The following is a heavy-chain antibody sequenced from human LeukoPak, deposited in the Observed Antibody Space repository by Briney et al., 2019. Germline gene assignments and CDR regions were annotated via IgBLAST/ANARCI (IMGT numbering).Heavy chain of an antibody. D-gene: IGHD6-19*01. V-gene: IGHV1-69*05. CDR1: GGTFSSYA. CDR2: IIPIFGTA. CDR3: ARGSSGWYTYLDY. J-gene: IGHJ4*02. Sequence: VASVKVSCKASGGTFSSYAISWVRQAPGQGLEWMGRIIPIFGTANYAQKFQGRVTITTDESTSTAYMELRSLRSEDTAVYYCARGSSGWYTYLDYWGQGTLVTVSS.